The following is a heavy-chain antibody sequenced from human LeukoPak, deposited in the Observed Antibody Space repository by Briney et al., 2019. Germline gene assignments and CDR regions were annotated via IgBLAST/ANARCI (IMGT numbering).Heavy chain of an antibody. CDR3: ARLKGLYSSSWYPPFDY. CDR2: IYYSGST. D-gene: IGHD6-13*01. J-gene: IGHJ4*02. V-gene: IGHV4-39*07. CDR1: GGSISSSSYY. Sequence: SETLSLTCTVSGGSISSSSYYWGWIRQPPGKGLEWIGSIYYSGSTYYNPSLKSRVTISVDTSKNQFSLKLSSVTAADTAVYYCARLKGLYSSSWYPPFDYWGQGTLVTVSS.